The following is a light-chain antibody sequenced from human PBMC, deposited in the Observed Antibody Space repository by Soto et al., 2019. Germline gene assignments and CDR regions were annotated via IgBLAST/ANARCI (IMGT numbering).Light chain of an antibody. CDR2: DTS. V-gene: IGKV1-33*01. Sequence: DIQMTQSPSSLSASVGDRVTITCQASQGVTNYLNWYQQKPGKAPKLLIYDTSNLERGVPSRFSGSGSGTDFTFTITSLQPEDIATYYCQQYNNLLSIAFGQGTRLEIK. CDR1: QGVTNY. J-gene: IGKJ5*01. CDR3: QQYNNLLSIA.